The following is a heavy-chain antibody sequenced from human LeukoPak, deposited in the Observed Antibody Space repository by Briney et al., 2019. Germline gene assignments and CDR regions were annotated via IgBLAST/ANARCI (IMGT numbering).Heavy chain of an antibody. CDR3: ARDITMVRGVMLGMDV. J-gene: IGHJ6*02. V-gene: IGHV3-7*01. CDR1: GFTFSSYW. CDR2: IKQDGSEK. D-gene: IGHD3-10*01. Sequence: PGGSLRLSCAASGFTFSSYWMSWVRQAPGKGLEWVANIKQDGSEKYYVDSVKGRFTISRDNSKNTLYPQMNSLRAEDTAVYYCARDITMVRGVMLGMDVWGQGTTVTVSS.